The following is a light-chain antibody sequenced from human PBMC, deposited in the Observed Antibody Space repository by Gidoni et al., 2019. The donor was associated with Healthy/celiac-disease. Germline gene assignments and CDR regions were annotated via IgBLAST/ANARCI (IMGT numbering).Light chain of an antibody. V-gene: IGKV1-39*01. CDR1: QSISSY. CDR2: AAS. CDR3: QQSYSTPWT. Sequence: DIQMTQSPSSLSASVGDRVTITCRASQSISSYLNWYQQKPGKAPKLLIYAASSLQSGVPSRFSGSGSGTDSPLTISSLQPEDFATYSCQQSYSTPWTFGQGTKVEIK. J-gene: IGKJ1*01.